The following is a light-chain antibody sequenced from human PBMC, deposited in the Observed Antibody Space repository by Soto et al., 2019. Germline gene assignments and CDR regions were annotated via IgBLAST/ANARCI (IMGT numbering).Light chain of an antibody. V-gene: IGKV1-5*01. CDR1: QTISSW. CDR3: QQYNTFSA. Sequence: DIQMTQSPSTLSASVGDRVTITCRASQTISSWLAWYQQKPGKAPKLLIYDVSSLESGIPSRFSSSGSGTEFTLTISSLQPDDFATYHCQQYNTFSACGQGTKVEI. J-gene: IGKJ1*01. CDR2: DVS.